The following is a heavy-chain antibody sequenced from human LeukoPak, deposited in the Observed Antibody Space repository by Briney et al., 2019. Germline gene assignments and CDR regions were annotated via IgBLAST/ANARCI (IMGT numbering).Heavy chain of an antibody. CDR1: GYTLTELS. CDR2: FDPEDGET. Sequence: ASVKVSCKVSGYTLTELSMHWVRQAPGKGLEWMGGFDPEDGETIYAQKFQGRVTMTEDTSTDTAYMELSSLRSEDTAVYYCATGIAVADPVDFDYWGQGTLVTVSS. D-gene: IGHD6-19*01. J-gene: IGHJ4*02. CDR3: ATGIAVADPVDFDY. V-gene: IGHV1-24*01.